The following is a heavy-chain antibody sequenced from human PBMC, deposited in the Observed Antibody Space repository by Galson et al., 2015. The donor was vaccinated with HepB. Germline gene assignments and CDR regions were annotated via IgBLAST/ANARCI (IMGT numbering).Heavy chain of an antibody. V-gene: IGHV3-30*18. CDR3: AKDPGGTTFYGMDV. Sequence: SCAASGFTFRSYGMHWVRQAPGKGLEWVAVISHDGGNKYYADSVKGRFSISRDNSKNTLYLQMNTLRAEDTAVYYCAKDPGGTTFYGMDVWGQGTTVTVSS. CDR2: ISHDGGNK. CDR1: GFTFRSYG. J-gene: IGHJ6*02. D-gene: IGHD1-7*01.